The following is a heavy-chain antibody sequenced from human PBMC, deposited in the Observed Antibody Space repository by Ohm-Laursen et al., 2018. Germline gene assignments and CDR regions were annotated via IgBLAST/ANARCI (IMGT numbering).Heavy chain of an antibody. CDR1: GFTISNNY. CDR3: AKDKGAVVWTGLDY. D-gene: IGHD3/OR15-3a*01. Sequence: SLRLSCTASGFTISNNYMNWVRQAPGKGLEWVSLIYSGGDMFYADSVKGRFTISRDKSKNSLYLQMNSLRAEDTALYYCAKDKGAVVWTGLDYWGQGTRVTVSS. J-gene: IGHJ4*02. CDR2: IYSGGDM. V-gene: IGHV3-53*05.